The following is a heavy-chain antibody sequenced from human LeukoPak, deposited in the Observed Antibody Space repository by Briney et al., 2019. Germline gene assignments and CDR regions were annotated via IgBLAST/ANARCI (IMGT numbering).Heavy chain of an antibody. CDR3: ARKGDYYDSSGNYGMDV. J-gene: IGHJ6*02. CDR2: ISAYNGNT. D-gene: IGHD3-22*01. CDR1: GYTFTSYG. Sequence: ASVTVSYKASGYTFTSYGMSWVRQAPGQGLEWMGWISAYNGNTNYARKLQGRVTMTTDTSTSTAYMELRSLRSDDTAVYHCARKGDYYDSSGNYGMDVWGQANALTVSS. V-gene: IGHV1-18*01.